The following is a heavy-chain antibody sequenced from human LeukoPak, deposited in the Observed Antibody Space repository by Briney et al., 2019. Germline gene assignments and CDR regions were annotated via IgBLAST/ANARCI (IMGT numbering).Heavy chain of an antibody. J-gene: IGHJ1*01. D-gene: IGHD2-15*01. CDR2: IYHSGTT. V-gene: IGHV4-59*01. Sequence: SETLSLTCTVSGGSITSYYWTWIRQFPGKGLEWIGYIYHSGTTNYNPSLKSRVTISADTSKNQFSLKLSSVTAADTAVYYCAQKAPYSPGYSQDWVQGTLVTVSS. CDR3: AQKAPYSPGYSQD. CDR1: GGSITSYY.